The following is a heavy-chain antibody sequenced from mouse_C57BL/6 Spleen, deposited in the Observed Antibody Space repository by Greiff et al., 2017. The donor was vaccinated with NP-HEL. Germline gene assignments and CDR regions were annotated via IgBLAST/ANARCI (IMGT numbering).Heavy chain of an antibody. Sequence: QVHVKQPGAELVRPGSSVKLSCKASGYTFTSYWMHWVKQRPIQGLEWIGNIDPSDSETHYNQKFKDKATLTVDKSSSTAYMQLSSLTSEDSAVYYCARSGYYGSSWYFDVWGTGTTVTVSS. J-gene: IGHJ1*03. D-gene: IGHD1-1*01. V-gene: IGHV1-52*01. CDR1: GYTFTSYW. CDR3: ARSGYYGSSWYFDV. CDR2: IDPSDSET.